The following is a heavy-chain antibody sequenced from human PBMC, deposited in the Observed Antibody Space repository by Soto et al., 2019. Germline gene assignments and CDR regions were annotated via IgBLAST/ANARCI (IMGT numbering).Heavy chain of an antibody. V-gene: IGHV3-48*03. CDR3: ARDPAIYSGKFDYGLDV. D-gene: IGHD4-4*01. J-gene: IGHJ6*02. CDR2: IGTSGKTI. CDR1: GFTFSSYE. Sequence: GGSLRLSCAVSGFTFSSYEMNWVRQAPGKGLEWVSYIGTSGKTIYYADSVRGRFTISRDNAKNSLYPQMNSLRAEDTAVYFCARDPAIYSGKFDYGLDVWGRGTTVTVSS.